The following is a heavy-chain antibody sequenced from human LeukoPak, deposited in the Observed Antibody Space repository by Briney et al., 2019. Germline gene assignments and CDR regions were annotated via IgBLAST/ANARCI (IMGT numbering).Heavy chain of an antibody. CDR1: GFTFKNFE. J-gene: IGHJ6*03. D-gene: IGHD6-13*01. V-gene: IGHV3-48*03. CDR3: AKAAAITYYMDV. Sequence: GGSLRLSCAASGFTFKNFEFHWVRQAPGKGLEWVSYFSNSGSTIYYADSVKGRFTISRDNAKNSLYLQMNSLRAEDTAVYYCAKAAAITYYMDVWDKGTTVTVSS. CDR2: FSNSGSTI.